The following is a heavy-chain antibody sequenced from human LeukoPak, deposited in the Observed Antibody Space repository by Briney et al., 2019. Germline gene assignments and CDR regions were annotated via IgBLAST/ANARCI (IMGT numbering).Heavy chain of an antibody. CDR2: IYYSGNT. V-gene: IGHV4-39*07. CDR3: ARDSEVAAP. CDR1: GVSISSSNSY. Sequence: SETLSLTCTVSGVSISSSNSYWGWIRQPPGKGLEWIGSIYYSGNTYYNPALKSRVTISVDTSKNQFSLKLSSVTAADTAVYYCARDSEVAAPWGQGTLVTVSS. J-gene: IGHJ4*02. D-gene: IGHD2-15*01.